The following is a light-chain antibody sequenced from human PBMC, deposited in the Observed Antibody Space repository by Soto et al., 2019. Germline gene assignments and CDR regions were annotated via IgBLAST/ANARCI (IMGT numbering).Light chain of an antibody. Sequence: DVVMTQSPLSLPVTLGQPASISCRSSQSLVFSDGNIYLHWFQQRPGQSPRRLIYKVSNRDSGVPDRFTGSGSGTDFTLKISRVEAEDAGVYYCAQDTQWPWTFGQGTKVEIK. CDR3: AQDTQWPWT. V-gene: IGKV2-30*01. J-gene: IGKJ1*01. CDR2: KVS. CDR1: QSLVFSDGNIY.